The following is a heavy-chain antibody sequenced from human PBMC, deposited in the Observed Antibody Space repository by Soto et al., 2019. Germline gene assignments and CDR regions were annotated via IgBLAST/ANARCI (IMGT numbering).Heavy chain of an antibody. V-gene: IGHV1-46*03. CDR3: ARDRPGDYKKDY. D-gene: IGHD4-17*01. CDR2: IDPSGGST. CDR1: GYTFTSYY. Sequence: EASVKVSCKASGYTFTSYYMHWVRQAPGQGLEWMGIIDPSGGSTSYAQKFQGRVTMTRDTSTSTVYMELSSLRSEDTAVYYCARDRPGDYKKDYWGQGTLVTVSS. J-gene: IGHJ4*02.